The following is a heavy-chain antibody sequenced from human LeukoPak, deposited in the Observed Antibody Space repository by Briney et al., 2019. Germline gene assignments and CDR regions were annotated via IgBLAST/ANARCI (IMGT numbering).Heavy chain of an antibody. CDR3: ARDRSGSGSYTDDYYAMDV. J-gene: IGHJ6*04. V-gene: IGHV4-31*03. D-gene: IGHD3-10*01. CDR1: GGAISTAGYY. Sequence: SQTLSLTCSVSGGAISTAGYYWRWIRQHPGKGLEWIGYIYYSGNTYYNPSLKSRVTISVDTSKNQFSLKLSSVTAADTAIYYCARDRSGSGSYTDDYYAMDVWGKGTTVTVSS. CDR2: IYYSGNT.